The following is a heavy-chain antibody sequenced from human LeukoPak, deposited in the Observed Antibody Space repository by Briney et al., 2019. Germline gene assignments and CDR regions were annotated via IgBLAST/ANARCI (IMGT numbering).Heavy chain of an antibody. J-gene: IGHJ5*02. V-gene: IGHV3-30*02. CDR1: GFTFSSYG. D-gene: IGHD6-19*01. CDR3: ANVAGKVNWFDP. CDR2: IRYDGSNK. Sequence: PGGSLRLSCAASGFTFSSYGMHWVRQAPGKRLEWVAFIRYDGSNKYYADSVKGRFTISRDNSKNTLYLQMNSLRAEDTAVYYCANVAGKVNWFDPWGQGTLVTVSS.